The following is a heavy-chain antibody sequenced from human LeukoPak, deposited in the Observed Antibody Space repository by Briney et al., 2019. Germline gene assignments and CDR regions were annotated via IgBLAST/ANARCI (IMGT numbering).Heavy chain of an antibody. CDR3: AKDVGGDGDYFDY. V-gene: IGHV3-23*01. CDR2: LSGSGSST. Sequence: GGSLRPSCAASGFTFSSYAMCWVRQAPGKGLEWVSTLSGSGSSTFYADSVKGRFTISRDNSKNTLYLQMNSLRAEDTAVFYCAKDVGGDGDYFDYWGQGTLVTLSS. CDR1: GFTFSSYA. D-gene: IGHD3-16*01. J-gene: IGHJ4*02.